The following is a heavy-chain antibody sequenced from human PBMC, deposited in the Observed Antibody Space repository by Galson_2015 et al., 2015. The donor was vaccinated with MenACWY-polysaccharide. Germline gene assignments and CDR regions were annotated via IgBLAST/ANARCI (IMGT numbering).Heavy chain of an antibody. V-gene: IGHV2-5*02. D-gene: IGHD3-22*01. J-gene: IGHJ4*02. Sequence: PALVKPTQTLTLTCTFSGFSLSTRGVGVGWIRQPPGKALEWLALIYWDDDKRYSPSLKSRLTITKDTSKNQVVLTMTNMDPVDTATYYCAHTQIYYYDSSGYWGYWGQGTLVTVSS. CDR3: AHTQIYYYDSSGYWGY. CDR2: IYWDDDK. CDR1: GFSLSTRGVG.